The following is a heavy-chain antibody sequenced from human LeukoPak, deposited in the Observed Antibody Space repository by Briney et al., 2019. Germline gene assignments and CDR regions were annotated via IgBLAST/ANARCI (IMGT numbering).Heavy chain of an antibody. J-gene: IGHJ4*02. CDR3: ARQVHDILTGYDY. V-gene: IGHV4-61*02. CDR1: GGSISSGSYY. CDR2: IYTSGST. Sequence: KASETLSLTCTVSGGSISSGSYYWSWIRQPAGKGLEWIGRIYTSGSTNYNPSLKSRVTISVDTSKNQFSLKLSSVTAADTAVYYCARQVHDILTGYDYWGQGTLVTVSS. D-gene: IGHD3-9*01.